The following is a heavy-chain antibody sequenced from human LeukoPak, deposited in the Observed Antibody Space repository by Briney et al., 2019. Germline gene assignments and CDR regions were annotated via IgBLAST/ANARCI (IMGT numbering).Heavy chain of an antibody. V-gene: IGHV3-23*01. Sequence: PGGSLRLSCAASGFTFSSYAMSWVRQAPGKGLEWVSAISGSGGSTYYADSVKGRFTISRDNSKNTLYLQMNSLRAEDTAVYYCALWLAPRGAFDIWGQGTMVTVSS. D-gene: IGHD6-19*01. CDR3: ALWLAPRGAFDI. CDR2: ISGSGGST. CDR1: GFTFSSYA. J-gene: IGHJ3*02.